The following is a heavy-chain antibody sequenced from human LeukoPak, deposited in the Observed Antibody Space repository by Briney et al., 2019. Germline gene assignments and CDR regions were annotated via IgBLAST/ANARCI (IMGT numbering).Heavy chain of an antibody. D-gene: IGHD2-2*02. V-gene: IGHV3-7*01. J-gene: IGHJ6*03. CDR2: IKQDGSEK. CDR3: ARVSAGCSSTSCYTWPGYYYMDV. CDR1: GFTFSSYW. Sequence: GVSLRLSCAASGFTFSSYWMSWVRQAPGEGLEGGANIKQDGSEKYYVDSVKVRFTISRDNDKNSLYLQMHTLRAAATAVYYCARVSAGCSSTSCYTWPGYYYMDVWGKGTTVTVSS.